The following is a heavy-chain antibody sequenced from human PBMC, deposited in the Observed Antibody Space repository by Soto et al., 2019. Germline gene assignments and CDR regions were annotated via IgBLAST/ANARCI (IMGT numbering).Heavy chain of an antibody. CDR2: ISYDGSNK. J-gene: IGHJ3*02. Sequence: QVQLVESGGGVVQPGRSLRLSCAASGFTFSSYAMHWVRQAPGKGLEWVAVISYDGSNKYYADPVKGRFTISRDNSKNTLYLQMNSLRAEDTAVYYCATSNYYDSSGYAFDIWGQGTMVTVSS. CDR3: ATSNYYDSSGYAFDI. D-gene: IGHD3-22*01. CDR1: GFTFSSYA. V-gene: IGHV3-30-3*01.